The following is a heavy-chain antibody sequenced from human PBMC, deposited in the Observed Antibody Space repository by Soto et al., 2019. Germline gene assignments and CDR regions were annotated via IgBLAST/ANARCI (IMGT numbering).Heavy chain of an antibody. CDR1: GYTFTSNY. J-gene: IGHJ5*02. V-gene: IGHV1-46*01. CDR3: ARGPTYYDFWSGDDP. D-gene: IGHD3-3*01. CDR2: INPSGGST. Sequence: QVQLVQSGAAVKKPGASVKISCKASGYTFTSNYIYWVRQAPGRGLEWMGIINPSGGSTSYAQKFQGSVTMTRDTSTSTVYMELTSLRSEDTAVYYCARGPTYYDFWSGDDPWGQGTLVTVSS.